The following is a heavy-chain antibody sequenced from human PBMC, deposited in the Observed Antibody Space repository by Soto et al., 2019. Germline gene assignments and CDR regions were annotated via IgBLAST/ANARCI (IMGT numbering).Heavy chain of an antibody. V-gene: IGHV1-18*01. Sequence: ASVKVSCKASGYTFTSYGISWVRQAPGQGLEWMGWIIAYLVNTDYPQKLQGRVTITADKSTSTAYMELSSLRSEDTAVYYCARDRAIVVVPAATYFDYWGQGTLVTVSS. CDR3: ARDRAIVVVPAATYFDY. CDR2: IIAYLVNT. J-gene: IGHJ4*02. CDR1: GYTFTSYG. D-gene: IGHD2-2*01.